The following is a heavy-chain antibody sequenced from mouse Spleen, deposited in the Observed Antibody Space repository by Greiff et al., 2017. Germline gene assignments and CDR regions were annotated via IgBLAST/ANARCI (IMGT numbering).Heavy chain of an antibody. D-gene: IGHD2-3*01. CDR2: IYPGDGDT. CDR3: APIYDGHSYDLDY. V-gene: IGHV1-82*01. J-gene: IGHJ2*01. Sequence: VQLQESGPELVKPGASVKISCKASGYAFSSSWMNWVKQRPGKGLEWIGRIYPGDGDTNYNGKFKGKATLTADKSSSTAYMQLSSLTSEDSAIYFCAPIYDGHSYDLDYWGQGTTLTVSS. CDR1: GYAFSSSW.